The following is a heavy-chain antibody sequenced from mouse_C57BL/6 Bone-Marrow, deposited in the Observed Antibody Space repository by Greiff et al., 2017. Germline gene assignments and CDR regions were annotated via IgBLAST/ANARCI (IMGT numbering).Heavy chain of an antibody. Sequence: QVQLQQSGAELVRPGSSVKLSCKASGYTFTSYWMHWVKQRPIQGLEWIGNIDPSDSETHYNHKFKDKATLTVDKSSSTAYMQLSILTSEDSAVYYCARDYYGSSYEFAYWGQGTLVTVSA. CDR3: ARDYYGSSYEFAY. CDR1: GYTFTSYW. V-gene: IGHV1-52*01. J-gene: IGHJ3*01. D-gene: IGHD1-1*01. CDR2: IDPSDSET.